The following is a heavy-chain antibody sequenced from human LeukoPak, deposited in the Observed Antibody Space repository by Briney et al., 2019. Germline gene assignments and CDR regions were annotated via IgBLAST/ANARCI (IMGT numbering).Heavy chain of an antibody. D-gene: IGHD3-22*01. CDR1: GGTFSSYA. Sequence: GASVKVSCKASGGTFSSYAISWVRQAPGQGLEWMGGIIPIFGTANYAQKFQGRVTITADESTGTAYMELSSLRSEDTAVYYCARGLRGYYDSSGPLYYYYYYMDVWGKGTTVTVSS. CDR3: ARGLRGYYDSSGPLYYYYYYMDV. V-gene: IGHV1-69*13. CDR2: IIPIFGTA. J-gene: IGHJ6*03.